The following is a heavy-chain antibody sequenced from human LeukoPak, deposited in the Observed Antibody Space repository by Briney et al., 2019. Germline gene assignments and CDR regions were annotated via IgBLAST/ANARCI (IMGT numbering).Heavy chain of an antibody. CDR3: AMADSGSYYGYYYYYMDV. D-gene: IGHD3-10*01. Sequence: PSETLSLTCTVSGGSISSYYWSWIRQPPGKGLEWIGYIYYSGSTNYNPSLKSRVTISVDTSKNQFSLKLSSVTAADTAVYYRAMADSGSYYGYYYYYMDVWGKGTTVTVSS. CDR2: IYYSGST. J-gene: IGHJ6*03. V-gene: IGHV4-59*01. CDR1: GGSISSYY.